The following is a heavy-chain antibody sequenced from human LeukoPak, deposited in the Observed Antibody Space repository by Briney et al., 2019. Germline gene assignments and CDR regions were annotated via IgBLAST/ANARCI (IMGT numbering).Heavy chain of an antibody. D-gene: IGHD1-7*01. CDR3: ARLELLVGFFDY. V-gene: IGHV3-30*03. J-gene: IGHJ4*02. Sequence: GGSLRLSCAASGFTFSSYGMHWVRQAPGKGLEWVAVISYDGSNKYYADSVKGRFTISRDNSKNTLYLQMNSLRAEDTAVYYCARLELLVGFFDYWGQGTLVTVSS. CDR2: ISYDGSNK. CDR1: GFTFSSYG.